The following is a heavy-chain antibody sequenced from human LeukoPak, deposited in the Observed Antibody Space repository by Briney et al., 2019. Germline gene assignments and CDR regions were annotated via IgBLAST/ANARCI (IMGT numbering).Heavy chain of an antibody. J-gene: IGHJ4*02. CDR1: GGSFSGYY. V-gene: IGHV4-34*01. CDR3: ARGEGYSYGYFFY. D-gene: IGHD5-18*01. CDR2: INHSGST. Sequence: SETLSLTCADYGGSFSGYYWSWIRQPPGKGLEWIGEINHSGSTNYNPSLKSRVTISVDTSKNQFSLELSSVTAADTAVYYCARGEGYSYGYFFYWGQGTLVTVSS.